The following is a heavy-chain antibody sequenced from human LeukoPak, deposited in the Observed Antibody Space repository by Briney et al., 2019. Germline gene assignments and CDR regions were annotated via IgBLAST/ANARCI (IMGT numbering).Heavy chain of an antibody. Sequence: GGSLRLSCVGSGFTFSDYAMAWVRQAPGKGLEWVSGITSSGSATYYGDSVKGRFTISRDNSNDTLYLQMNSLRAEDTAMYYCAKDGDSSDYHDWYFDLWGRGALISVSS. J-gene: IGHJ2*01. D-gene: IGHD3-22*01. V-gene: IGHV3-23*01. CDR1: GFTFSDYA. CDR3: AKDGDSSDYHDWYFDL. CDR2: ITSSGSAT.